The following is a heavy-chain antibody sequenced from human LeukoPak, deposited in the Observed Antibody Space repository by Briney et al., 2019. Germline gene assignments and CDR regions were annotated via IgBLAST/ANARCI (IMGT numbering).Heavy chain of an antibody. CDR1: GFSLSGYA. CDR2: ISYDGSNK. D-gene: IGHD3-10*01. J-gene: IGHJ4*02. Sequence: GGSLRLSCAASGFSLSGYAMHWVRQAPGKGLEWVAVISYDGSNKYYADSVKGRFTISRDNSKNTLYLQMNSLRAEDTAVYYCARDPMVRGVIALYYFDYWGQGTLVTVSS. V-gene: IGHV3-30*04. CDR3: ARDPMVRGVIALYYFDY.